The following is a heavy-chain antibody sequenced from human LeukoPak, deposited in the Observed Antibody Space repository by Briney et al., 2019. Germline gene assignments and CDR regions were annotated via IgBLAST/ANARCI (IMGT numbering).Heavy chain of an antibody. V-gene: IGHV1-8*01. CDR3: ASVPVDTAMVVFDY. J-gene: IGHJ4*02. Sequence: ASVEVSCKASGYTFTSYDINWVRQATGQGLEWMGWMNPNSGNTGYAQKFQGRVTMTRNTSISTAYMELSSLRSEDTAVYYCASVPVDTAMVVFDYWGQGTLVTVSS. CDR1: GYTFTSYD. D-gene: IGHD5-18*01. CDR2: MNPNSGNT.